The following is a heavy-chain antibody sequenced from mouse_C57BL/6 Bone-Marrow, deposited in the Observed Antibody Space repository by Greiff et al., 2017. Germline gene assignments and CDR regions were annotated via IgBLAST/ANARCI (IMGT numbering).Heavy chain of an antibody. CDR2: IHPNSGST. Sequence: VQLQQPGAELVKPGASVKLSCKASGYTFTSYWMHWVKQRPGQGLEWIGMIHPNSGSTNYNEKFKSKATLTVDKSSSTAYMQLSSLTSEDSAVYYCARTWLLREGFDYWGQGTTRTVSS. V-gene: IGHV1-64*01. D-gene: IGHD2-3*01. CDR1: GYTFTSYW. J-gene: IGHJ2*01. CDR3: ARTWLLREGFDY.